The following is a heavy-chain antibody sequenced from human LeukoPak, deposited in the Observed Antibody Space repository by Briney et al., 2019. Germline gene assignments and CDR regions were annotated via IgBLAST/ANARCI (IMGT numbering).Heavy chain of an antibody. J-gene: IGHJ4*02. V-gene: IGHV1-46*01. CDR1: GYTFTGYY. CDR3: ARDLVGIAAAGTGLYY. CDR2: INPSGGST. Sequence: ASVKVSCKASGYTFTGYYVHWVRQAPGQGLEWMGIINPSGGSTSYAQKFQGRVTMTRDTSTSTVYMELSSLRSEDTAVYYCARDLVGIAAAGTGLYYWGQGTLVTVSS. D-gene: IGHD6-13*01.